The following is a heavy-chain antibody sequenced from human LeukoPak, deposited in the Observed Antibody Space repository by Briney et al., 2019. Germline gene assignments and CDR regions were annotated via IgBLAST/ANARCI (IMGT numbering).Heavy chain of an antibody. J-gene: IGHJ4*02. V-gene: IGHV3-23*01. CDR1: GFTFSNYA. D-gene: IGHD2/OR15-2a*01. Sequence: GGSLRLSCAASGFTFSNYAMSWARQAPGKGLEWVSAISGSGGSTYYADSVKGRFTISRDNSKNTLYLQMNSLRAEDTAVYYCTKGTISLPFDYWGQGTLVTVSA. CDR3: TKGTISLPFDY. CDR2: ISGSGGST.